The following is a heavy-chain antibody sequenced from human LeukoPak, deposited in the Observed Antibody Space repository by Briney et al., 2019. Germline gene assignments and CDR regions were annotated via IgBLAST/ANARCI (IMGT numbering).Heavy chain of an antibody. CDR2: LSWNSGTI. D-gene: IGHD5-24*01. CDR1: GFTFDDYA. V-gene: IGHV3-9*01. Sequence: PGGSLRLSCAASGFTFDDYAMHWVRQAPGKGLEWVSGLSWNSGTIGYADSVKGRFTISRDNAKNSLYLQMNSLRAEYTALYYCAKGRDGYLRNMNYWGQGTLVTVSS. CDR3: AKGRDGYLRNMNY. J-gene: IGHJ4*02.